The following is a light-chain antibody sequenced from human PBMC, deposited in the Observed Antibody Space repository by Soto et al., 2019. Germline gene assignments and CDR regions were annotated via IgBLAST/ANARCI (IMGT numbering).Light chain of an antibody. J-gene: IGKJ4*01. CDR2: AAS. Sequence: EIVMTQSPATLSVSPGETATLSCRASQSVGSAVAWYQHRTGQAPRLLIVAASIRATGVPGRFSGGGSWTDFTLTISTLQSDDFAAYYCQQYRNWPPLTFGGGTTVEIK. CDR3: QQYRNWPPLT. CDR1: QSVGSA. V-gene: IGKV3-15*01.